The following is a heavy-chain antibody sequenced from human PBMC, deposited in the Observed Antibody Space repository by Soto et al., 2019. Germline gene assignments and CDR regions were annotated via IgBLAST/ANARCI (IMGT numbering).Heavy chain of an antibody. D-gene: IGHD5-12*01. CDR1: GGSFSGYY. Sequence: LSLTCAVYGGSFSGYYWSWIRQPPGKGLEWIGEINHSGSTNYNPSLKSRVTISVDTSKNQFSLKLSSVTAADTAVYYCARSATEMATLYYFDYWGQGNLVTVSS. V-gene: IGHV4-34*01. CDR2: INHSGST. J-gene: IGHJ4*02. CDR3: ARSATEMATLYYFDY.